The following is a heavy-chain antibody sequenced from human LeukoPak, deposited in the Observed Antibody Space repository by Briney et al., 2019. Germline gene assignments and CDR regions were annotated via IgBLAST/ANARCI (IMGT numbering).Heavy chain of an antibody. J-gene: IGHJ4*02. CDR3: ARKFLTGRLIDY. Sequence: GGSLRLSCAASGFTFSSYGIHWVRQAPGKGLEWVAVISYDGSNEYYADSVKGRFTISRDTSKNTLYLQMNSLRAEDTALYYCARKFLTGRLIDYWGQGTLVTVSS. CDR1: GFTFSSYG. V-gene: IGHV3-30*03. CDR2: ISYDGSNE. D-gene: IGHD7-27*01.